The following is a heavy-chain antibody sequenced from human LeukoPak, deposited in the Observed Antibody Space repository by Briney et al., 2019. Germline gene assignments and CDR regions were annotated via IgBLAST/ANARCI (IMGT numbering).Heavy chain of an antibody. CDR1: GYTFTSYY. CDR2: INPSGGST. CDR3: AIDYPDSGYGPGGIFDY. D-gene: IGHD5-12*01. J-gene: IGHJ4*02. Sequence: ASVKVSCKASGYTFTSYYMHWVRQAPGQGLEWMGIINPSGGSTSYAQKFQGRVTMTRDTSSSTVYMELSSLRSEDTAVYYCAIDYPDSGYGPGGIFDYWGQGTLVTVSS. V-gene: IGHV1-46*01.